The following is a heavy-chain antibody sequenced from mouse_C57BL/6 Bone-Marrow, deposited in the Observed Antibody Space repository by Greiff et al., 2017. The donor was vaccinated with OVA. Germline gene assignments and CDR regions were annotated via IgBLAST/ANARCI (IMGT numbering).Heavy chain of an antibody. V-gene: IGHV3-6*01. J-gene: IGHJ3*01. Sequence: EVQLKESGPGLVKPSQSLSLTCSVTGYSITSGYYWNWIRQFPGNKLEWMGYISYDGSNNYNPSLKNRISITRDTSKNQFFLKLNSVTTEDTATYYCAREGLGTWFAYWGQGTLVTVSA. D-gene: IGHD2-4*01. CDR2: ISYDGSN. CDR1: GYSITSGYY. CDR3: AREGLGTWFAY.